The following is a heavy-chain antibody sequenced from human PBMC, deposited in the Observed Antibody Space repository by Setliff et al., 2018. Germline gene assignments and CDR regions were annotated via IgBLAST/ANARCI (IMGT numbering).Heavy chain of an antibody. CDR1: GASITSGGFY. CDR3: SRSPSSGAYWNPRPFYSDY. CDR2: ISPSGST. D-gene: IGHD1-26*01. V-gene: IGHV4-61*09. Sequence: KPSETLSLTCSVSGASITSGGFYWTRIRQPAGKGLEWIGHISPSGSTTYNPSVKSRVTISLDTSKNHFSLKLDSVTAADTALYYCSRSPSSGAYWNPRPFYSDYWARGTLVTVSS. J-gene: IGHJ4*02.